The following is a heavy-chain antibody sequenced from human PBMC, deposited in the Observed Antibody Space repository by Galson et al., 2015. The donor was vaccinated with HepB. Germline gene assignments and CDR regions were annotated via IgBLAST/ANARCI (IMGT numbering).Heavy chain of an antibody. CDR1: GYRFTTFW. D-gene: IGHD3-10*01. CDR2: IDPSDSYT. Sequence: QSGAAVKKPGESLRISCKGSGYRFTTFWITWVRQVPGKGLEWMGRIDPSDSYTDYSPSFQGHVTFSADRSINTAYLQWNSLKASATAMYYCAGGHYYYASGTYYNVSDYWGQGTLVTVSS. J-gene: IGHJ4*02. V-gene: IGHV5-10-1*01. CDR3: AGGHYYYASGTYYNVSDY.